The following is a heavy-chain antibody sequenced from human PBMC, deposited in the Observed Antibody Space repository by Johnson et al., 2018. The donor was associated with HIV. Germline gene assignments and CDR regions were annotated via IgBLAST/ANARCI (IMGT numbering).Heavy chain of an antibody. J-gene: IGHJ3*02. D-gene: IGHD1-26*01. CDR2: INWNGGNT. V-gene: IGHV3-20*04. CDR3: ARRDSGSLSFDI. CDR1: GFTFSSYG. Sequence: VQLVESGGGVVQPGGSLRLSCAASGFTFSSYGMHWVRQAPGKGLEWVSGINWNGGNTGYADSVKGRCTISRDNGRNSLYLQMNSLRAEDTALYYCARRDSGSLSFDIWGQGTVVTVSS.